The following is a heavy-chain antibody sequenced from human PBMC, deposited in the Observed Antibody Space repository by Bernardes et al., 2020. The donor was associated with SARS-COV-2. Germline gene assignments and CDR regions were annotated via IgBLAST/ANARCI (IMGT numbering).Heavy chain of an antibody. Sequence: GGSLRLSCAASGFTFSDYSRNWVRQAPGKGLEWVAYISSSSTTDYYAYSVKGRFTIFRDNAKNSLYLPRPSMRAEDTAVYYCAKFSRVRIELFHYQREMAYWGQGTLVTVSS. D-gene: IGHD3-10*01. CDR2: ISSSSTTD. J-gene: IGHJ4*02. CDR1: GFTFSDYS. V-gene: IGHV3-48*01. CDR3: AKFSRVRIELFHYQREMAY.